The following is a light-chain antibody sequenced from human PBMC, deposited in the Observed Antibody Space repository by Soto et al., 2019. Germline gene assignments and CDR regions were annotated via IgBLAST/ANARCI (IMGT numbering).Light chain of an antibody. CDR2: DAA. Sequence: EIVVTQSPATLSLSPGERATLSCRASESVSSYSAWYRQTPGQAPRLLIYDAANRATGIPAMFSGSGSGTDFTFTISGLGSEDSAVYYCQQRRNWPPGLGAGTKVELK. J-gene: IGKJ4*01. V-gene: IGKV3-11*01. CDR3: QQRRNWPPG. CDR1: ESVSSY.